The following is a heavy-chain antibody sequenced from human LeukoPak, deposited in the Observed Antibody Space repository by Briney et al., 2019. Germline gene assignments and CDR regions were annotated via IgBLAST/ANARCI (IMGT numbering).Heavy chain of an antibody. CDR2: ISYDGSNK. CDR3: AVTGDSYGWGVDY. Sequence: GRSLRLSCAASGFTFSSYGMQWVRQAPGKGPEWVAVISYDGSNKYYADSVKGRFTISRDNSKNTLYLQMNSLRAEDTAVYYCAVTGDSYGWGVDYWGQGTLVTVSS. D-gene: IGHD5-18*01. V-gene: IGHV3-30*03. CDR1: GFTFSSYG. J-gene: IGHJ4*02.